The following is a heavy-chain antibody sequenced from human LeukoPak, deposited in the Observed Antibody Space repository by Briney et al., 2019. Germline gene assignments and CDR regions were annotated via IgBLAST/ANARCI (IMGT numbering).Heavy chain of an antibody. J-gene: IGHJ4*02. CDR3: ASALIAAAALDY. Sequence: GGSLRLSCAASGFTFSSYRMNWVRQAPGKGLEWVSSISSSSSYIYYADSVKGRFTISRDNAKNSLYLQMNSLRAEDTAVYYCASALIAAAALDYWGQGTLVTVSS. V-gene: IGHV3-21*01. CDR1: GFTFSSYR. D-gene: IGHD6-13*01. CDR2: ISSSSSYI.